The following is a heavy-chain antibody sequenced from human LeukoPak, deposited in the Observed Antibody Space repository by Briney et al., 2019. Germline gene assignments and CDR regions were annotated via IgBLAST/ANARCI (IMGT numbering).Heavy chain of an antibody. V-gene: IGHV4-39*07. CDR1: GGSISSSSAY. CDR2: INHSGST. Sequence: SETLSLTCTVSGGSISSSSAYWGWIRQPPGKGLEWIGEINHSGSTNYNPSLRSRVTISVDTSKNQFSLKFTSMTAADTAVYYCARSSKTQWLSPGDGFDIWGRGTLVTVSS. J-gene: IGHJ3*02. D-gene: IGHD6-19*01. CDR3: ARSSKTQWLSPGDGFDI.